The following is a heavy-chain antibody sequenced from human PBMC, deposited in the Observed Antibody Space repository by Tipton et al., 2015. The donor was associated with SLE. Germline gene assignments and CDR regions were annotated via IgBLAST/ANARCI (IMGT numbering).Heavy chain of an antibody. J-gene: IGHJ4*02. CDR3: AKGVAAAGYSYFDY. V-gene: IGHV3-43*01. CDR1: GFTFDDYT. CDR2: ISWDGGST. D-gene: IGHD6-13*01. Sequence: SLRLSCAASGFTFDDYTMHWVRQAPGKGLEWVSLISWDGGSTHYADSVKGRFTISRDNSKNSLYLQMNSLRTEDTALYYCAKGVAAAGYSYFDYWGQGTLVTVSS.